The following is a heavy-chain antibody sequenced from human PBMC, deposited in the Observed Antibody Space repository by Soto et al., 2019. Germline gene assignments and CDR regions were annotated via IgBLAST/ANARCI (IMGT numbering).Heavy chain of an antibody. V-gene: IGHV4-34*01. D-gene: IGHD3-10*01. CDR1: GGSFRNYY. CDR3: TRGERFPRSWFEP. J-gene: IGHJ5*02. Sequence: SETLSLTCGVYGGSFRNYYWICVRQPPGKGLEWIGEVNHSREATYNPSLQSRVTISLDTSNNHFSLKMTSMTAADTAMYFCTRGERFPRSWFEPWGQGTKVTVSS. CDR2: VNHSREA.